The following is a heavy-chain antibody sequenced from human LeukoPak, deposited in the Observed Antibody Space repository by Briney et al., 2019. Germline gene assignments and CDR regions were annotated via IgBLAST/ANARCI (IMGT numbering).Heavy chain of an antibody. D-gene: IGHD3-22*01. CDR3: ARGLVQYYYDSSGYSY. Sequence: ASVKVSCKASGYTFTSYDINWVRQATGQGLEWMGWMNPNSGNTGYAQKFQGRVTITRNTSISTAYMELSSLRSEDTAVYYCARGLVQYYYDSSGYSYWGQGTLVTVSS. J-gene: IGHJ4*02. CDR2: MNPNSGNT. V-gene: IGHV1-8*03. CDR1: GYTFTSYD.